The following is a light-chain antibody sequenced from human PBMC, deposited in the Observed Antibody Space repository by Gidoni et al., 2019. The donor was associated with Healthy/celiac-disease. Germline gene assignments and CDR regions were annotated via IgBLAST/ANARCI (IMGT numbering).Light chain of an antibody. CDR1: QSVLYSSNNKNY. CDR2: WAS. V-gene: IGKV4-1*01. J-gene: IGKJ4*01. Sequence: QSVLYSSNNKNYLAWYQQKPGQPPKLLIYWASTRESGVPDRFSGSGSGTDFTLTISSLQAEDVAVYYCQQYYSTPLTFGGGTKVEIK. CDR3: QQYYSTPLT.